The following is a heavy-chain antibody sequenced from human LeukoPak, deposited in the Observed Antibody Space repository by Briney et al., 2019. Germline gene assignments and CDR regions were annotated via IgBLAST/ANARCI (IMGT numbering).Heavy chain of an antibody. J-gene: IGHJ5*02. CDR3: ARDHGRNWFDP. V-gene: IGHV4-59*11. D-gene: IGHD5-24*01. CDR2: IYYSGST. Sequence: NSSETLSLTCTVSGGSITSHFWTWIRQPPGKGLEWIGYIYYSGSTNYNPSLKSRVTISVDTSKNQFSLKLSSVTAADTAVYYCARDHGRNWFDPWGQGTLVTVSS. CDR1: GGSITSHF.